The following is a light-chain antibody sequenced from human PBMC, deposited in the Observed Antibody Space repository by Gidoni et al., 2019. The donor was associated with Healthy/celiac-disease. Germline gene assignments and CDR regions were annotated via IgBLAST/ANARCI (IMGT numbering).Light chain of an antibody. J-gene: IGKJ1*01. Sequence: DIQMTQSPSTLSASVGDRVTITCRASQSIGSWLAWYQQKPGKAPKLLIYKASSLESGVPSRFSGSGSGTEFTLTISSLQPEDFATYYCQQYTWTFGQGTKVVIK. CDR1: QSIGSW. V-gene: IGKV1-5*03. CDR2: KAS. CDR3: QQYTWT.